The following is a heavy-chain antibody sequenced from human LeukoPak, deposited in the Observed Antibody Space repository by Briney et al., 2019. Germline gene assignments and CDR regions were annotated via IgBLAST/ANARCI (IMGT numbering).Heavy chain of an antibody. J-gene: IGHJ4*02. D-gene: IGHD3-9*01. CDR1: GFTFSSYS. V-gene: IGHV3-21*01. CDR2: ISSSSDYL. Sequence: PGGSLRLSCAASGFTFSSYSMNWVRQAPGKGLGWVSSISSSSDYLSYADSVKGRFTISRDNAKNSLYLQMNSLRAEDTAVYYCARDQILTGYYIHFDYWGQGTLVTVSS. CDR3: ARDQILTGYYIHFDY.